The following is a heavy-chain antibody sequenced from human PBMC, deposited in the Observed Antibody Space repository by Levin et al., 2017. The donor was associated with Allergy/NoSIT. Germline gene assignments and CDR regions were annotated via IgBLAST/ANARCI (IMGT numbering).Heavy chain of an antibody. Sequence: SCAASGFTFSNYPMHWVRQAPGKGLEWVGVISDDGSSEFYIDSVKGRFTISRDNSKNRLYLQMDSLRAEDTALYYCVREIAEEGTWGQGTLVIVSS. CDR1: GFTFSNYP. V-gene: IGHV3-30-3*01. J-gene: IGHJ4*02. CDR2: ISDDGSSE. CDR3: VREIAEEGT. D-gene: IGHD1-1*01.